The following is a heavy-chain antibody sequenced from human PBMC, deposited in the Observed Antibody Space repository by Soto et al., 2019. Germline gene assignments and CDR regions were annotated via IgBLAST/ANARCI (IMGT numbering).Heavy chain of an antibody. J-gene: IGHJ6*02. CDR1: GFTFSSYE. D-gene: IGHD6-13*01. Sequence: EVQLVESGGGLVQPGGSLRLSCAASGFTFSSYEMNWVRQAPGKGLEWVSYISSSGSTIYYADSVKGRFTISRDNAKNSLYLQMNSLRAEDTAVYYCARIIAAAGTDAYYYGMDVWGQGTKVTVSS. CDR2: ISSSGSTI. V-gene: IGHV3-48*03. CDR3: ARIIAAAGTDAYYYGMDV.